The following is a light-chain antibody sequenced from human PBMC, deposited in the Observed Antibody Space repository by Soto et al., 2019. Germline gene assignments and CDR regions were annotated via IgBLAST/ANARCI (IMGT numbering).Light chain of an antibody. CDR2: DAS. J-gene: IGKJ5*01. CDR1: QNIRNL. Sequence: DIQMSQSPSTLSASVGDSVTITCRASQNIRNLLAWYQQKPGKAPNPLIYDASSLKSGVPSRFSGSGSGTEFTLTISSLQPDDVATYYCQQYNTYSTFGQGTRLEIK. CDR3: QQYNTYST. V-gene: IGKV1-5*01.